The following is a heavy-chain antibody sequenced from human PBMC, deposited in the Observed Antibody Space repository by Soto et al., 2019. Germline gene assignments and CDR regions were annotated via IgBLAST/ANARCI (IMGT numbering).Heavy chain of an antibody. D-gene: IGHD2-2*01. J-gene: IGHJ4*02. CDR2: ISSSGSTI. CDR3: AQVMYQPPPNLLDY. Sequence: QVQLVESGGGLVKAGGSLRLSCAASGFTFSDYYMSWFRQAPGKGLEWISYISSSGSTIYYADSVKGQFTISRDNAENSVYLQLNSLRVEDTAEYYCAQVMYQPPPNLLDYCGQGTLVTDSS. CDR1: GFTFSDYY. V-gene: IGHV3-11*01.